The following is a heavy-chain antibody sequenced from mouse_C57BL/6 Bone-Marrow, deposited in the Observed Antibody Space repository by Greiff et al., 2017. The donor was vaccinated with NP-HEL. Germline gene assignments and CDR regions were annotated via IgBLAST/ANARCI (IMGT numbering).Heavy chain of an antibody. CDR2: INPNNGGT. J-gene: IGHJ4*01. CDR1: GYTFTDYY. V-gene: IGHV1-26*01. D-gene: IGHD2-5*01. Sequence: VQLQQSGPELVKPGASVKISCKASGYTFTDYYMNWVKQSHGKSLEWIGDINPNNGGTSYNQKFKGKATLTVDKSSSTAYMELRSLTSEDSAVYYCAIYYSNYVYAMDYWGQGTSVTVSS. CDR3: AIYYSNYVYAMDY.